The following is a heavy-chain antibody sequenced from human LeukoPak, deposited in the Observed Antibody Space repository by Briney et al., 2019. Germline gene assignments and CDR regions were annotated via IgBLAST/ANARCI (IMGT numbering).Heavy chain of an antibody. CDR1: GYTFTSYG. V-gene: IGHV1-18*01. CDR3: ARDKVPSQLLYEINFDY. D-gene: IGHD2-2*02. CDR2: ISAYNGNA. Sequence: GASVKVSCEASGYTFTSYGISWVRQAPGQGLEWMGWISAYNGNADYAQKLQGRVTMTTDTSTSTAYMELRSLRSDDTAVYYCARDKVPSQLLYEINFDYWGQGTLVTVSS. J-gene: IGHJ4*02.